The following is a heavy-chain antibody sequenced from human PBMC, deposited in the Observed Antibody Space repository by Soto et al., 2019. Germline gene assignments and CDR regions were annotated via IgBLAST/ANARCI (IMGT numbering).Heavy chain of an antibody. V-gene: IGHV4-34*01. D-gene: IGHD6-13*01. CDR3: ARLGFEQQLALFDYGMDV. CDR2: INHSVST. Sequence: SETLSLTCAVYGGSFSGYYWSWIRQPPGKGLEWIGEINHSVSTNYNPSLKSRVTISVDTSKNQFSLKLSSVTAADTAVYYCARLGFEQQLALFDYGMDVWGQGTTVTFSS. CDR1: GGSFSGYY. J-gene: IGHJ6*02.